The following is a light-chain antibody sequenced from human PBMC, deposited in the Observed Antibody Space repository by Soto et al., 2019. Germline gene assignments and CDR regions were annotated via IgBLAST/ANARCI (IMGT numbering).Light chain of an antibody. J-gene: IGKJ2*01. CDR1: QSVSSSY. V-gene: IGKV3-20*01. CDR3: QQYGRSPPYT. Sequence: EIVLTQSPGTLSLSPGERATLSCRASQSVSSSYLAWYQQKPGQAPRLLIYGASSRATGIPDRFSGRGSGTDFTLTISRLEPEDFAVYYCQQYGRSPPYTFGQGTKLQIK. CDR2: GAS.